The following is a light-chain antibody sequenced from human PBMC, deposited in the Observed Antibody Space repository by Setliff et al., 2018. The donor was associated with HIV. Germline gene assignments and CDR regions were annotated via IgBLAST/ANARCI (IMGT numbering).Light chain of an antibody. V-gene: IGLV2-14*01. Sequence: QSALTQPASVSGSPGQSITISCTGSSSDVGGYTYVSWYQQHPGKAPKLIIYEVRNRPSGVSNRCSGSKSGTTASLTISGLQAEDEADYYCSSYAITNTLPFGTGTKVTVL. CDR3: SSYAITNTLP. CDR1: SSDVGGYTY. J-gene: IGLJ1*01. CDR2: EVR.